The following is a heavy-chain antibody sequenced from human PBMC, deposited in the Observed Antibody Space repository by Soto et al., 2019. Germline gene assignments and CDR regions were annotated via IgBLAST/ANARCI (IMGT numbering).Heavy chain of an antibody. CDR3: ARELRRGSVWYWTDY. D-gene: IGHD6-19*01. J-gene: IGHJ4*02. V-gene: IGHV4-39*02. Sequence: SETLSLTCTVSGDSITSNSYFWAWIRQPPGKGLEWIGSIYYSGTTYYNPSLKSRVTISVDRSKNQFSLQLNSVTPEDTAVYYCARELRRGSVWYWTDYWGQGTLVTVSS. CDR1: GDSITSNSYF. CDR2: IYYSGTT.